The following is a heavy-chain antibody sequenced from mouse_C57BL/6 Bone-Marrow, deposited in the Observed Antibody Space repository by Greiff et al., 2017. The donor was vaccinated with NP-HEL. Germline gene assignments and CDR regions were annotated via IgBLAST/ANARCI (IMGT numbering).Heavy chain of an antibody. V-gene: IGHV1-81*01. Sequence: VKVVESGAELARPGASVKLSCKASGYTFTGYGISWVKQRTGQGLEWIGEIYPRSGNTYYNEKFKGKATLTADKSSSTAYMELRSLTSAYSAVYFCARSYDGYLFAYWGQGTLVTVSA. J-gene: IGHJ3*01. CDR1: GYTFTGYG. D-gene: IGHD2-3*01. CDR3: ARSYDGYLFAY. CDR2: IYPRSGNT.